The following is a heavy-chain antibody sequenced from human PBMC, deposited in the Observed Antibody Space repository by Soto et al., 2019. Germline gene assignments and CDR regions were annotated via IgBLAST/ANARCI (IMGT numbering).Heavy chain of an antibody. CDR3: ARGYSLESGLYGMDV. J-gene: IGHJ6*02. CDR1: GFTFETHV. V-gene: IGHV3-33*01. D-gene: IGHD5-18*01. Sequence: QGQLAESGGGAVQTGTSLRLSCAASGFTFETHVMHWVRQAPGKGLEWVGVIWYDGSNRKYPDSVKGRFTVSRDNSKSTLFLQMDSLRAEDTAVYYWARGYSLESGLYGMDVWGRGTMVTVSS. CDR2: IWYDGSNR.